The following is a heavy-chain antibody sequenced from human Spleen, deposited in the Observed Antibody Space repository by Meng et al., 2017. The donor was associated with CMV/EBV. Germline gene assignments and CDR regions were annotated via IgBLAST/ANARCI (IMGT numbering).Heavy chain of an antibody. CDR3: ARDRMDYDILTGYYYYFDY. CDR2: IKQDGSET. J-gene: IGHJ4*02. Sequence: GESLKISFAASGFSFSGYWMSWVRQAPGKGLEWVANIKQDGSETYYVDSVKGRFTISRDNAKNSLYLQMNSLRAEDTAVYYCARDRMDYDILTGYYYYFDYWGQGTLVTVSS. D-gene: IGHD3-9*01. V-gene: IGHV3-7*01. CDR1: GFSFSGYW.